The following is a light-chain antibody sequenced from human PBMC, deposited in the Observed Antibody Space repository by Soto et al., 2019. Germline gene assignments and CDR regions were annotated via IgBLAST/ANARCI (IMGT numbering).Light chain of an antibody. J-gene: IGKJ1*01. CDR1: QSVGSN. CDR2: GAS. V-gene: IGKV3-15*01. CDR3: QQHRSKSTST. Sequence: EIVMTQSPATLSVSPGERATLSCRARQSVGSNLAWYQQKPGQAPRLLIYGASTRAPRIPARFSGGGSEAEFTPPTSSSQADDSAAYFYQQHRSKSTSTFGQGTKVAIK.